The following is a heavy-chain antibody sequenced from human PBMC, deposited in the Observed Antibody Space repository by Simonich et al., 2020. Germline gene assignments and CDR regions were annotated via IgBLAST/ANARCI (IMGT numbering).Heavy chain of an antibody. CDR3: ARDSSYYAFDI. V-gene: IGHV3-48*01. J-gene: IGHJ3*02. D-gene: IGHD5-12*01. Sequence: EVQLVESGGGLVQPGGSLRLSCAASGFTFSSYSMNWVRQAPGKGREWVSYISSSSSTIYYADSGKGRFTISRDNAKNSLYLQMNSLRAEDTAVYYCARDSSYYAFDIWGQGTMVTVSS. CDR1: GFTFSSYS. CDR2: ISSSSSTI.